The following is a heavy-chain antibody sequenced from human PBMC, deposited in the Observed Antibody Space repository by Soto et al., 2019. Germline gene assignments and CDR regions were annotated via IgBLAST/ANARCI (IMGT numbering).Heavy chain of an antibody. Sequence: SETLSLTCTVSGDSINHYYWNWVRQAPGKGLEWIGYVPYTGSTNYNPSLKSRVTISMDTSKNQFSLRLTSVTAADTAPYYCARGSYYYDSSGYYHYWGQGTLVTVSS. J-gene: IGHJ4*02. CDR1: GDSINHYY. D-gene: IGHD3-22*01. V-gene: IGHV4-59*08. CDR2: VPYTGST. CDR3: ARGSYYYDSSGYYHY.